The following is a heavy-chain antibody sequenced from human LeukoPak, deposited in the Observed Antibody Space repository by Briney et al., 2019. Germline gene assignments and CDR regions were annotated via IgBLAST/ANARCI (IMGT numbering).Heavy chain of an antibody. Sequence: QSGGSLRLSCAASGSTFSSYGMSWVRQAPAKGLEWVSAISGSGGSTYYADSVKGRFTISRDNSKNTLYLQMNSLRAEDTAVYYCAKPQDSSCYYYLRYDYWGQGTLVTVSS. CDR2: ISGSGGST. CDR1: GSTFSSYG. V-gene: IGHV3-23*01. J-gene: IGHJ4*02. D-gene: IGHD3-22*01. CDR3: AKPQDSSCYYYLRYDY.